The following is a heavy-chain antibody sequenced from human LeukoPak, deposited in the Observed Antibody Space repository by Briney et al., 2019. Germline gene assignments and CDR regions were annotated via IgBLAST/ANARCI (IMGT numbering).Heavy chain of an antibody. CDR1: GFTSSSYS. D-gene: IGHD3-16*01. V-gene: IGHV3-21*01. CDR3: ASIRGAYTFGGVKEDDY. CDR2: ISSSSSYI. J-gene: IGHJ4*02. Sequence: PGGSLRLSCAASGFTSSSYSMNWVRQAPGKGLEWVSSISSSSSYIYYADSVKGRFTISRDNAKNSLYLQMNSLRAEDTAVYYCASIRGAYTFGGVKEDDYWGQGTLVTVSS.